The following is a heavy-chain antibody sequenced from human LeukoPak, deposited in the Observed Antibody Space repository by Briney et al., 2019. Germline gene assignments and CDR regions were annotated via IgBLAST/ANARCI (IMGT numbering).Heavy chain of an antibody. J-gene: IGHJ4*02. V-gene: IGHV4-4*02. Sequence: MASETLSLTCAVSGGSISSSNWWSWVRRPPGKGLEWIGEIYHSGSTNYNPSLKSRVTISVDKSKNQFSLKLSSVTAADTAVYYCARDVRYCSSTSCHSLFNYWGQGTLVTVSS. D-gene: IGHD2-2*01. CDR1: GGSISSSNW. CDR2: IYHSGST. CDR3: ARDVRYCSSTSCHSLFNY.